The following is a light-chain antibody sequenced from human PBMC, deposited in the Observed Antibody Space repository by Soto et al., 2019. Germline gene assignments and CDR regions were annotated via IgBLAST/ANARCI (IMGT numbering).Light chain of an antibody. J-gene: IGLJ1*01. V-gene: IGLV2-11*01. Sequence: QSVLTQPRSVSGSPGHSVTISCTGTSSDVGGYNYVSWYQQHPGKAPKLMIYDASKRPSGVPDRFSGSKSGNTASLTISGLQAEDEADYYCCSYAGRYTYVFGTGTKVTVL. CDR3: CSYAGRYTYV. CDR2: DAS. CDR1: SSDVGGYNY.